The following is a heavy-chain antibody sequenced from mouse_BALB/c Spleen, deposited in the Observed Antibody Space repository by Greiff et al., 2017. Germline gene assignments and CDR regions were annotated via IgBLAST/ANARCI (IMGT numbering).Heavy chain of an antibody. J-gene: IGHJ4*01. V-gene: IGHV2-6-4*01. D-gene: IGHD2-3*01. CDR1: GFSLSRYS. CDR2: IWGGGST. CDR3: ARTASSDGYFIMDY. Sequence: QVQLKQSGPGLVAPSQSLSITCNVSGFSLSRYSVHWVRQPPGKGLEWLGMIWGGGSTDYNSALKSILSISKDNSKSQVFLKMNSLQTDDTAMDYCARTASSDGYFIMDYWGQGTSVTVSS.